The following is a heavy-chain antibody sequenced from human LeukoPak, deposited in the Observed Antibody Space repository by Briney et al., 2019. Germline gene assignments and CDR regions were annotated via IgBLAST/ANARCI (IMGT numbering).Heavy chain of an antibody. CDR3: ARDEFATNYYYGMDA. Sequence: SKTLSLTCTVSGGSVSSGSYYWSWIRQPPGKGLEWIGYIYYSGSTNYNPSLKSRVTISVDTSKNQFSLKLSSVTAADTAVYYCARDEFATNYYYGMDAWGQGTTVTVSS. J-gene: IGHJ6*02. V-gene: IGHV4-61*01. CDR1: GGSVSSGSYY. D-gene: IGHD1-1*01. CDR2: IYYSGST.